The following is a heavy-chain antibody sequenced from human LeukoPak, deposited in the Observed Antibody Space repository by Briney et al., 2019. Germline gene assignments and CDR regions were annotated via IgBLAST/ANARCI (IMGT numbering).Heavy chain of an antibody. V-gene: IGHV4-39*07. CDR2: IYYSGST. CDR1: GGSISSSSYY. J-gene: IGHJ3*02. Sequence: SETLSLTCTVSGGSISSSSYYWGWIRQPPGKGLEWIGSIYYSGSTYYNPSLKSRVTISVDTSKNQFSLKLSSVTAADTAVYYCARGSLAGMVEYYQRDAFDIWGQGTMVTVSS. D-gene: IGHD2/OR15-2a*01. CDR3: ARGSLAGMVEYYQRDAFDI.